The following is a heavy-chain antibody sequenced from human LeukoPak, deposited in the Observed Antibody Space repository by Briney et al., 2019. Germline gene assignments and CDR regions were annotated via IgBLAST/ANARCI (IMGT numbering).Heavy chain of an antibody. Sequence: ASVKVSCKASGYTFTSYDINWVRQATGQGLEWMGWMNPNSGNTGYAQKFQGRVTMTRNTSISTAYMELSSLRSEDTAVYYCASFDIAAAGTLDYWGQGILVTVSS. J-gene: IGHJ4*02. CDR2: MNPNSGNT. CDR3: ASFDIAAAGTLDY. V-gene: IGHV1-8*01. D-gene: IGHD6-25*01. CDR1: GYTFTSYD.